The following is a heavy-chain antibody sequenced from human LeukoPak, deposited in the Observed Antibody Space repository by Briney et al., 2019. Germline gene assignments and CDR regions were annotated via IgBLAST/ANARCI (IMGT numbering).Heavy chain of an antibody. Sequence: PGGSLRLSCAASGFTFSSYSMNWVRQAPGKGLEWVSSISSSSSYIYYADSVKGRFTISRDNAKNSLYLQMNSLRAEDTAVYYCARNLIAVAGTFDYWGQGTLVTVSS. J-gene: IGHJ4*02. D-gene: IGHD6-19*01. CDR3: ARNLIAVAGTFDY. CDR1: GFTFSSYS. V-gene: IGHV3-21*01. CDR2: ISSSSSYI.